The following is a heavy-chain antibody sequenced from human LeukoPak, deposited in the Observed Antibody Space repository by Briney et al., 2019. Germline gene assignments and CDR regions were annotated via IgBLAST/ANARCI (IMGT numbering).Heavy chain of an antibody. V-gene: IGHV4-39*01. D-gene: IGHD1-1*01. CDR2: IYYSGRT. CDR1: GGSISSSSFY. Sequence: PSETLSLTRTVSGGSISSSSFYWGWIRQPPGKGLECIGSIYYSGRTYYNPSLKSRVTISVDTSKNQFSLKLSSVTAADTAVYYCARIRYSENIDYWGQGTLVTVSS. J-gene: IGHJ4*02. CDR3: ARIRYSENIDY.